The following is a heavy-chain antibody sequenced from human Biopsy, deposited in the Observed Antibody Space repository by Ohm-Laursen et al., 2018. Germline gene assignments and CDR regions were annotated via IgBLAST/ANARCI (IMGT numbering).Heavy chain of an antibody. V-gene: IGHV1-2*02. J-gene: IGHJ2*01. Sequence: ASVKVSCKTSGYNFTGYYIHWVRQAPGQGLEWMGWINPNSGGTDYSLKFQGRVTMARDTSISTAYMQLSRLRSDDTAVYYCARGRRHCSGTCSRWYFDLWGRGTLATVSS. CDR1: GYNFTGYY. CDR2: INPNSGGT. D-gene: IGHD2-2*01. CDR3: ARGRRHCSGTCSRWYFDL.